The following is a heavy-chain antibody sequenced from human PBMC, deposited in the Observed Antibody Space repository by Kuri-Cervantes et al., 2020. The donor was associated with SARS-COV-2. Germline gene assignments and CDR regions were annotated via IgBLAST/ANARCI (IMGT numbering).Heavy chain of an antibody. CDR3: ARIPGGWSGYPYYYYYYGMDV. D-gene: IGHD3-3*01. V-gene: IGHV2-70*04. CDR2: IDWDDDK. CDR1: GFSLSTSGMR. J-gene: IGHJ6*02. Sequence: SGPTLVKPTQTLTLTCTFSGFSLSTSGMRVSWIRQPPGKALEWLARIDWDDDKFYSTSLKTRLTISKDTSKSQVVLTMTNMDPVDTATYYCARIPGGWSGYPYYYYYYGMDVWGQGTTVTVSS.